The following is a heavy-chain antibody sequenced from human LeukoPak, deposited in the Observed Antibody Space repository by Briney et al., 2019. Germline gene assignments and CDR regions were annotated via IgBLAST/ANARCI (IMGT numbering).Heavy chain of an antibody. J-gene: IGHJ4*02. V-gene: IGHV1-46*01. CDR1: GYTFTSYY. Sequence: ASVKVSCKASGYTFTSYYMHWVRQAPGQGLEWMGIINPSGGSTSYAQKFQGRVTMTRDTSTSTVYMELSSLRSEDTAVYYCARDSIVVVTAPELDYWGQGTLVTVSS. CDR2: INPSGGST. D-gene: IGHD2-21*02. CDR3: ARDSIVVVTAPELDY.